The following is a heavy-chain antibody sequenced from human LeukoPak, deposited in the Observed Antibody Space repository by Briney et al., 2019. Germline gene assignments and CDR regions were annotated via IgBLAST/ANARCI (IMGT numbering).Heavy chain of an antibody. CDR3: ARASRWAAAGLVDY. CDR1: GYTFTGYY. CDR2: INPNSGGT. V-gene: IGHV1-2*02. Sequence: ASVKVSCKASGYTFTGYYMHWVRQAPGQGLEWMGWINPNSGGTNYAQKFQGRVTMTRDTSTSTAYIELSRLRSDDTAVYYCARASRWAAAGLVDYWGQGTLVTVSS. D-gene: IGHD6-13*01. J-gene: IGHJ4*02.